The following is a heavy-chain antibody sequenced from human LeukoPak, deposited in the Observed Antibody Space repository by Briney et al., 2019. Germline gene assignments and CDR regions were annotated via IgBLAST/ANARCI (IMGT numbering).Heavy chain of an antibody. Sequence: ASVKVSCKASGYTFTGYYMHWVRQAPGQGLEWMGWINPNSGDTRYAQKFQGRVTMTRDTSISTVYMELSGLRSDDTAVYYCARYCTTATCSEGDVYWGQGTLVTVSS. V-gene: IGHV1-2*02. D-gene: IGHD2-2*01. CDR1: GYTFTGYY. CDR2: INPNSGDT. CDR3: ARYCTTATCSEGDVY. J-gene: IGHJ4*02.